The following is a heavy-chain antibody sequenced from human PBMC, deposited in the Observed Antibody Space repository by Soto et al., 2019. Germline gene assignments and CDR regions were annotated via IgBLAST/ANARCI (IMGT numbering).Heavy chain of an antibody. Sequence: QVHLVQSGAEEKKPGASVTVSCKASGNTFTSYAMHWVRQAPGQRLEWMGWINAGNGDISYSQRFQGRVTITRDTSASKAYMELSSLRSEDTAVYYCATTCDSGSYYSPACTEYFQHWGQGTLVTVSS. CDR2: INAGNGDI. CDR3: ATTCDSGSYYSPACTEYFQH. D-gene: IGHD3-22*01. CDR1: GNTFTSYA. J-gene: IGHJ1*01. V-gene: IGHV1-3*05.